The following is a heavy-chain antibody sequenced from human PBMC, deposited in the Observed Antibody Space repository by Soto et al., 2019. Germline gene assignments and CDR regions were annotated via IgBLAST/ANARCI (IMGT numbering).Heavy chain of an antibody. CDR2: INHSGST. D-gene: IGHD3-9*01. CDR1: GGSISSGGYS. CDR3: ARDYDILTGLYYYYGMDV. Sequence: SETLSLTCAVSGGSISSGGYSWSWIRQPPGKGLEWIGEINHSGSTNYNPSLKSRVTISVDTSKNQFSLKLSSVAAADTAVYYCARDYDILTGLYYYYGMDVWGQGTTVTVSS. J-gene: IGHJ6*02. V-gene: IGHV4-30-2*01.